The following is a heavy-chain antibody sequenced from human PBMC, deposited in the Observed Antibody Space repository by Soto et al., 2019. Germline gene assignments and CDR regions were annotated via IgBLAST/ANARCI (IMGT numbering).Heavy chain of an antibody. CDR2: INSDGSGT. Sequence: EVQLVESGGGLVQPGGSLRLSCAASGFTFSSYWMHWVRQAPGKGLVWVSRINSDGSGTTYADSVKGRFTISRDNAKNTLYLQMNSLRAEDSPVYYCQSGIAAAGSIDYWGQGTLVTVSS. V-gene: IGHV3-74*01. CDR1: GFTFSSYW. CDR3: QSGIAAAGSIDY. D-gene: IGHD6-13*01. J-gene: IGHJ4*02.